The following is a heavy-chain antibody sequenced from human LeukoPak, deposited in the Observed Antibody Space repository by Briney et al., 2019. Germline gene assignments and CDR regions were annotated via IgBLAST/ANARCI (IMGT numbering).Heavy chain of an antibody. CDR1: GGSFCGYY. CDR3: ARDAVTGTSYYYYYMDV. Sequence: SETLSLTCAVYGGSFCGYYWSWIRQSPGKGLEWIGEINRSGNTDYNPSLKSRLTISVDTSKNQFSLKLSSVTAADTAVYYCARDAVTGTSYYYYYMDVWGKGTTVTVSS. V-gene: IGHV4-34*01. D-gene: IGHD6-19*01. CDR2: INRSGNT. J-gene: IGHJ6*03.